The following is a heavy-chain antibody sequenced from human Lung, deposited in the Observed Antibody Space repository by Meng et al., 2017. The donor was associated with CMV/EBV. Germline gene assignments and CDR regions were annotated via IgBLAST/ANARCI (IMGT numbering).Heavy chain of an antibody. CDR3: ARRLWGFCDS. V-gene: IGHV4-39*02. J-gene: IGHJ4*02. CDR2: VYYNGST. Sequence: GSLRLSCSASAGSVSSTHYYWGWLRQPPGKGLEWIGHVYYNGSTYHNPSLKSRVTMSVDTSKHHFSLNVSAVTAAGPAVYYCARRLWGFCDSGGQETLVTVSS. D-gene: IGHD3-16*01. CDR1: AGSVSSTHYY.